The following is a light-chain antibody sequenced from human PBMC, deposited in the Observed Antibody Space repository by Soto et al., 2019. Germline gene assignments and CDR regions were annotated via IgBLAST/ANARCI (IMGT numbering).Light chain of an antibody. J-gene: IGKJ1*01. CDR2: DAS. CDR3: QQYNAYSWT. CDR1: QTISSW. Sequence: DIQMTQSPSTLSASVGDIFTITFLASQTISSWLAWYQQKPGKAPKLLIYDASSLKSGVPSRFSGSGSGTEFTLTISNLQPDDFATYYCQQYNAYSWTFGQGTKVDIK. V-gene: IGKV1-5*01.